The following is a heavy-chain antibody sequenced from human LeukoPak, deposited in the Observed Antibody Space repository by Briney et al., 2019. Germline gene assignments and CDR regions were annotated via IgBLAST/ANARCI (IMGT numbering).Heavy chain of an antibody. V-gene: IGHV3-74*01. D-gene: IGHD3-10*01. CDR2: INSDGSST. CDR3: ARDKILWFGPTWGMDV. Sequence: GGSLRLSCAASGFTFSSYWMHWVRQAPGKGLVWVSRINSDGSSTSYADSVKGRFTISRDNAKNTLYLQMNSLRAEDTTVYYCARDKILWFGPTWGMDVWGQGTTVTASS. J-gene: IGHJ6*02. CDR1: GFTFSSYW.